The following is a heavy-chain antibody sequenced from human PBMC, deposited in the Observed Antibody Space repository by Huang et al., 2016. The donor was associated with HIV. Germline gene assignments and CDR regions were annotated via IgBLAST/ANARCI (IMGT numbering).Heavy chain of an antibody. CDR3: AEGSGYDY. D-gene: IGHD3-22*01. CDR1: GGSLSGSY. J-gene: IGHJ4*02. Sequence: QVQLQQWGARLLKPSETLSLTCAVYGGSLSGSYLSWFRQPPGKGLEWIGEINQSGSTNYNPSLKSRVTISVDTSQNQFSLRLSSVTAADTAVYYCAEGSGYDYWGQGTLVTVST. V-gene: IGHV4-34*01. CDR2: INQSGST.